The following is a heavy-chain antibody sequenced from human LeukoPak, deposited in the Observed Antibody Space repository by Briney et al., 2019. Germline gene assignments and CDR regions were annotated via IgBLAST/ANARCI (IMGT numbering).Heavy chain of an antibody. D-gene: IGHD2-2*01. CDR1: GFTFSSYA. J-gene: IGHJ4*02. CDR2: ISYDGSNI. Sequence: PGGSLRLSCAASGFTFSSYAMHWVRQAPGKGLEWVAVISYDGSNIYYADSVKGRFTISRDNSKNTLYLQMNSLRAEDTAVYYCARDLQLWGQGTLVTVSS. CDR3: ARDLQL. V-gene: IGHV3-30-3*01.